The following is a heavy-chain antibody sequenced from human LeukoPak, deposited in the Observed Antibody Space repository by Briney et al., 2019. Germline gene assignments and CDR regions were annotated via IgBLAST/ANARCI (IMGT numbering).Heavy chain of an antibody. V-gene: IGHV3-23*01. CDR1: GAAFSKYG. CDR3: AKIMRRDGSGSYYKHYYYYYGMDV. D-gene: IGHD3-10*01. Sequence: GGSLRLSCAASGAAFSKYGMKWVRQAAGAGLEYISGNSRSGDITHYADSVKGRFTISRDNSKNTLDLQMNSQRAEDTAVYYCAKIMRRDGSGSYYKHYYYYYGMDVWGQGTTVTVSS. CDR2: NSRSGDIT. J-gene: IGHJ6*02.